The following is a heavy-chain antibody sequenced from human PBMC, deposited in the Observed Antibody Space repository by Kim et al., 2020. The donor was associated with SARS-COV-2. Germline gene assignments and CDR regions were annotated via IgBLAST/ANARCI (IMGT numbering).Heavy chain of an antibody. CDR2: ISSSGSTI. D-gene: IGHD3-10*01. CDR3: ARRAFREDYTLDY. CDR1: GFTFSDYY. Sequence: GGSLRLSCAASGFTFSDYYMSWIRQAPGKGLEWVSYISSSGSTIYYADSVKGRFTISRDNAKNSLYLQMNSLRAEDTAVYYCARRAFREDYTLDYWGQGTLVTVSS. J-gene: IGHJ4*02. V-gene: IGHV3-11*01.